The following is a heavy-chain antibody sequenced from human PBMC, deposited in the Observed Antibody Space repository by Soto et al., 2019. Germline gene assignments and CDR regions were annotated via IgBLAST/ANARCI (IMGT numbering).Heavy chain of an antibody. Sequence: GGSLRLSCAASGFTFSSYDMHWVRQATGKGLEWVSAIGTAGDTYYPGSVKGRFTISRENAKNSLYLQMNSLRAEDTAVYYCARGVRSWVPHRGMDVWGQGTTVTVSS. CDR3: ARGVRSWVPHRGMDV. CDR1: GFTFSSYD. CDR2: IGTAGDT. V-gene: IGHV3-13*01. D-gene: IGHD6-13*01. J-gene: IGHJ6*02.